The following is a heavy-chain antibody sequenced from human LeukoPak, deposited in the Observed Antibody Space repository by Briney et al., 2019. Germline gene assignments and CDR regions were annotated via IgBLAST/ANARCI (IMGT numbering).Heavy chain of an antibody. CDR2: IWYDGSNK. CDR3: ARSDYDILTGYYSAYGMDV. Sequence: GGSLRLSCAASGFTFSSYGMHWVRQAPGKGLEWVAVIWYDGSNKYYADSVKGRFTISRDNSKNTLYLQMNCLRAEDTAVYYCARSDYDILTGYYSAYGMDVWGKGTTVTVSS. V-gene: IGHV3-33*01. D-gene: IGHD3-9*01. CDR1: GFTFSSYG. J-gene: IGHJ6*04.